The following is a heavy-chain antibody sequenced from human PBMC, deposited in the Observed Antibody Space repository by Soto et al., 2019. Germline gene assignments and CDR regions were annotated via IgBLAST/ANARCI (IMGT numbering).Heavy chain of an antibody. CDR3: ARESHDILTGPPWVWYFDL. Sequence: QVKLQQWGAGPLRPLETLSLTCGVSGGSFSGYYWAWIRQSPGKGLGWIGEINDRGSINYNPALKSRGSISVDTSKNHYYLNLRSVTAADTALYYCARESHDILTGPPWVWYFDLWGRGTLVTVSS. CDR2: INDRGSI. D-gene: IGHD3-9*01. J-gene: IGHJ2*01. CDR1: GGSFSGYY. V-gene: IGHV4-34*01.